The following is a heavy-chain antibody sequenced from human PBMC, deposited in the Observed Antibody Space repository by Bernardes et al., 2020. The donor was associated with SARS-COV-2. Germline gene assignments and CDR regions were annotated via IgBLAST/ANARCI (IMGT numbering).Heavy chain of an antibody. D-gene: IGHD3-22*01. CDR1: GFTFGDYA. CDR3: AKDWYYYDSSGCVDY. CDR2: ISWTSGRI. J-gene: IGHJ4*02. Sequence: GGSLRLSCAASGFTFGDYAMHWVRQAPGTGLEWVSGISWTSGRIGYADSVKGRFTISRDNAKNSLYLQMNSLRAEDTALYYCAKDWYYYDSSGCVDYWGQGTLVTVSS. V-gene: IGHV3-9*01.